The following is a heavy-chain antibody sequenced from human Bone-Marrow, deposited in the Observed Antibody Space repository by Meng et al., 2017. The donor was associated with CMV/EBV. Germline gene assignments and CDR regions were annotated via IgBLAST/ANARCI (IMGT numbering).Heavy chain of an antibody. CDR2: INHSGST. V-gene: IGHV4-34*01. D-gene: IGHD1-14*01. Sequence: QVRFKKWGAGRLKPSGTLSLTCAVYGGSFSGYYWSWIRQPPGKGLEWIGEINHSGSTNYNPSLKSRVTISVDTSKNQFSLKLSSVTAADTAVYYCASIPHPSRRTHITDFDYWGQGTLVTVSS. CDR1: GGSFSGYY. J-gene: IGHJ4*02. CDR3: ASIPHPSRRTHITDFDY.